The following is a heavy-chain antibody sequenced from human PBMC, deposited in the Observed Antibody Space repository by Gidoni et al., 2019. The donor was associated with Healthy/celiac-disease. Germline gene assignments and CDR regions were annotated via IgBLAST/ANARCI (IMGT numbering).Heavy chain of an antibody. Sequence: QLQLQESGPGLVKPSETLSLTCTVSGGSIISSSYYWGWIRQPPGKGLEWIGSIYYSGSTYYNPCIKSRVTISVDTSKNQFSLKLSSVTAADTAVYYCARGLGSNDYGGNIDYWGQGTLVTVSS. CDR3: ARGLGSNDYGGNIDY. CDR2: IYYSGST. V-gene: IGHV4-39*01. D-gene: IGHD4-17*01. J-gene: IGHJ4*02. CDR1: GGSIISSSYY.